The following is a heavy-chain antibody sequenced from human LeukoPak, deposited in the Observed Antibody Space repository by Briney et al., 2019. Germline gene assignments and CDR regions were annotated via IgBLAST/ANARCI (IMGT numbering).Heavy chain of an antibody. V-gene: IGHV4-4*02. Sequence: SETLSLTCAVSGGSISSRNCWSWVRQPPGKGLEWIGEIYHSGSTNYNPSLKTRVTISVDKSKNQFSLKLSSVTAADTAVYFCTRGNSWYLYWGQGTLVTASS. CDR2: IYHSGST. D-gene: IGHD6-13*01. CDR3: TRGNSWYLY. J-gene: IGHJ4*02. CDR1: GGSISSRNC.